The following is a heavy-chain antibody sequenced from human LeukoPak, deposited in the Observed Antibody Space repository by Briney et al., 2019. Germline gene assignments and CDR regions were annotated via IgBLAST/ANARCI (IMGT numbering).Heavy chain of an antibody. CDR1: GFTFDDYA. D-gene: IGHD3-10*01. Sequence: PGRSPRLSCAASGFTFDDYAMHWVRQAPGKGLEWVSGISWNSGSIGYADSVKGRFTISRDNAKNSLYLQMNSLRAEDMALYYCAKASSPYYGSGSYALYDYWGQGTLVTVSS. V-gene: IGHV3-9*03. CDR2: ISWNSGSI. J-gene: IGHJ4*02. CDR3: AKASSPYYGSGSYALYDY.